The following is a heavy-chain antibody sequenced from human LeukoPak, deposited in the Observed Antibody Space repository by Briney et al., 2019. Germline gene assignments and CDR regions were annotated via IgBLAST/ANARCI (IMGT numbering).Heavy chain of an antibody. CDR1: GFTFNNYS. CDR2: VSRSSTTI. CDR3: AKWLRVATTYFDY. J-gene: IGHJ4*02. D-gene: IGHD5-24*01. Sequence: GGSLRLSCAASGFTFNNYSMNWVRQAPGKGLEWVSDVSRSSTTIYYADSVKGRFTISRDNAKNSMYLQMNSLGAEDTAVYYCAKWLRVATTYFDYWGQGTLVTVSS. V-gene: IGHV3-48*01.